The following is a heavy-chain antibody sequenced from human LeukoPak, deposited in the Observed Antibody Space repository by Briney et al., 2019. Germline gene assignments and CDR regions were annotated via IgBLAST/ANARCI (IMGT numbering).Heavy chain of an antibody. CDR1: GFTFSSYA. V-gene: IGHV3-30-3*01. CDR2: ISYDGSNK. CDR3: AGPPSSGWYPAIY. D-gene: IGHD6-19*01. J-gene: IGHJ4*02. Sequence: GGSLTLSCAASGFTFSSYAMHWVRQAPGKGLEWVAVISYDGSNKYYADSVKGRFTISRDNSKSTLYLQMNSLRAEDTAVYYCAGPPSSGWYPAIYWGQGTLVTVSS.